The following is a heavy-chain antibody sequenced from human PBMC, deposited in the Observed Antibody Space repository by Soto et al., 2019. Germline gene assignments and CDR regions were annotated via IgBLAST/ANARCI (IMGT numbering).Heavy chain of an antibody. CDR2: INNDGSST. Sequence: EVQLVESGGGLVQPGGSLRLSCAASGFTFSSYWMHWVRQAPGKGLVWVSRINNDGSSTSYADSVKGRFTMSRDNAQNTLSLQMNSLRAEDTAVYYCARDVQLQSFDYWGQGTLVTVSS. V-gene: IGHV3-74*01. CDR1: GFTFSSYW. J-gene: IGHJ4*02. D-gene: IGHD5-18*01. CDR3: ARDVQLQSFDY.